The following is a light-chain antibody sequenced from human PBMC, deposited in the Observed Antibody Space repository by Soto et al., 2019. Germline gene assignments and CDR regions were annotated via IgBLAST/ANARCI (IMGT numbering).Light chain of an antibody. Sequence: VMTQSPATLSVSPGERATLSCRASQTVIRNYLAWHQQKPGQAPRLLIYDASNRATGIPARFSGSGSGTDFTLTISSLEPEDFAVYYCQQRSNWPPTFGQGTRLEIK. CDR2: DAS. V-gene: IGKV3-11*01. CDR3: QQRSNWPPT. J-gene: IGKJ5*01. CDR1: QTVIRNY.